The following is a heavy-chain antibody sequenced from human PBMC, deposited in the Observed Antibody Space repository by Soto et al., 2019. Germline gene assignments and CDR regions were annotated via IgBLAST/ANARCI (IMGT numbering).Heavy chain of an antibody. CDR1: GFTFSSYA. CDR3: ARSPLTLGWELLPLDYFDY. D-gene: IGHD1-26*01. V-gene: IGHV3-30-3*01. J-gene: IGHJ4*02. Sequence: QVQLVESGGGVVQPGRSLRLSCAASGFTFSSYAMHWVRQAPGKGLEWVAVISYDGSNKYYADSVKGRFTISRDNSKNTLYLQMNSLRAEDTAVYYCARSPLTLGWELLPLDYFDYWGQGTLVTVSS. CDR2: ISYDGSNK.